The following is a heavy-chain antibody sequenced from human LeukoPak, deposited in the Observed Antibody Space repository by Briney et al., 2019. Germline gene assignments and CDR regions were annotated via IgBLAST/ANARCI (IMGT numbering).Heavy chain of an antibody. CDR3: ARDGGGWAFDY. CDR1: GGSFSGYY. CDR2: IFYSGST. Sequence: SETLSLTCAVYGGSFSGYYWSWIRQPPGKGPEWIGYIFYSGSTNYNPSLKSRVTISVDTSNNQFSLRLSSVTAADTAVYYCARDGGGWAFDYWGQGTLVTVSS. J-gene: IGHJ4*02. D-gene: IGHD3-16*01. V-gene: IGHV4-59*01.